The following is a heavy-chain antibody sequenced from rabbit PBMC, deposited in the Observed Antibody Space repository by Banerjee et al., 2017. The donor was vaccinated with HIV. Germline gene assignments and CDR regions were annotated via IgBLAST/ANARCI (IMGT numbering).Heavy chain of an antibody. CDR1: GFDFSSNA. D-gene: IGHD2-1*01. V-gene: IGHV1S45*01. J-gene: IGHJ6*01. CDR2: IYAGSSGST. CDR3: ARDEYGASGYGMDL. Sequence: QEQLVESGGGLVQPGGSLKLSCKASGFDFSSNAMCWVRQAPGKGLEWIACIYAGSSGSTYYASWAKGRFTISKTSSTTVTLQMTSLTAADTATYFCARDEYGASGYGMDLWGQGTLVTVS.